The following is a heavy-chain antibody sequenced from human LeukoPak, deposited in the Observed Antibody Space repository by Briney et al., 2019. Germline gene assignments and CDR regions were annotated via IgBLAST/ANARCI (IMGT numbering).Heavy chain of an antibody. Sequence: GSSVKVSCKASGGTLSSYAISWVRQAPGQGLEWMGGIIPIFGTANYAQKFQGRVTITTDESTSTAYMELSSLRSDDTAVYYCARHTPPISMVRGVFDYWGQGTLVTVSS. V-gene: IGHV1-69*05. CDR2: IIPIFGTA. CDR3: ARHTPPISMVRGVFDY. D-gene: IGHD3-10*01. CDR1: GGTLSSYA. J-gene: IGHJ4*02.